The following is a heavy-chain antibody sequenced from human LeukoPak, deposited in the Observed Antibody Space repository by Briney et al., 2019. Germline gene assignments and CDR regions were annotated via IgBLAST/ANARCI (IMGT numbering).Heavy chain of an antibody. D-gene: IGHD2-15*01. CDR3: ARDSRLVGGLDY. V-gene: IGHV4-30-4*01. J-gene: IGHJ4*02. CDR2: IYYSGST. Sequence: SQTLCLTCTVSGGSISSGDYYWSWIRQPPGKGLEWIGYIYYSGSTYYNPSIKSRVTISVDTSKNQFSLKLSSVAAADTAVYYCARDSRLVGGLDYWGQGTLVTVSS. CDR1: GGSISSGDYY.